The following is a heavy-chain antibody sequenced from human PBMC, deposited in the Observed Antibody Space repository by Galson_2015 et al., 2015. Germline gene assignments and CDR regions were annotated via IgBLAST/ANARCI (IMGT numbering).Heavy chain of an antibody. CDR3: ARGNGAWYGAFDV. D-gene: IGHD2-8*01. V-gene: IGHV1-18*01. Sequence: QSGAEVKKPGESLKISCKASGYTFSSYGINWVRQAPGQGLEWMGWINSYNDAQKFQGRVTMTTDTSTSTAYMELRSLRFDDTAVYYCARGNGAWYGAFDVWGRGTMVTVSS. CDR1: GYTFSSYG. J-gene: IGHJ3*01. CDR2: INSYN.